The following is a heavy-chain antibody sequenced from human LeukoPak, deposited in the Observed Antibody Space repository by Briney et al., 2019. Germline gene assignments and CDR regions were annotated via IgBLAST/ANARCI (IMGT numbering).Heavy chain of an antibody. Sequence: PGGSLILSCATSGFTFSISWMTWVRQAPGKGLEWVAFMNKDGSEKNCVDSVQGRFTISRDDAKNSLFLQMNSLRAEDTAVYYCARGGVSGGFDYWGQGTLVTVSS. CDR3: ARGGVSGGFDY. J-gene: IGHJ4*02. D-gene: IGHD1-26*01. CDR2: MNKDGSEK. CDR1: GFTFSISW. V-gene: IGHV3-7*03.